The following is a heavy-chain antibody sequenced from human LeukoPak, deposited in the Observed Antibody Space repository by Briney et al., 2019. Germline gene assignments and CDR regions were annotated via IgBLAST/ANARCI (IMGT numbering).Heavy chain of an antibody. CDR2: TNTNTGNP. V-gene: IGHV7-4-1*02. CDR3: ARVTMVRGVYRPLLLDV. D-gene: IGHD3-10*01. Sequence: GASVKVSCKASGYTFTSYAMNWVRQAPGQGLEWMGWTNTNTGNPAYAQGFTGRFVFSLDTSVSTAYLQISSLKAEDTAVYYCARVTMVRGVYRPLLLDVWGQGTTVTVSS. J-gene: IGHJ6*02. CDR1: GYTFTSYA.